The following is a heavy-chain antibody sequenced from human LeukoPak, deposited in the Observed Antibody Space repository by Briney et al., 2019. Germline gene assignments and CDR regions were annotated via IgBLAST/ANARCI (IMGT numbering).Heavy chain of an antibody. V-gene: IGHV4-34*01. CDR3: ARGGWLRLPPYLDY. CDR1: GGSFSGYY. CDR2: INHSGST. J-gene: IGHJ4*02. D-gene: IGHD5-12*01. Sequence: SETLSLTCAVYGGSFSGYYWSWIRQPPGKGLEWIGEINHSGSTNYNPSLKSRVTISVDTSKNQFSLKLSSVTAADTAVYYCARGGWLRLPPYLDYWGQGTLVTVSS.